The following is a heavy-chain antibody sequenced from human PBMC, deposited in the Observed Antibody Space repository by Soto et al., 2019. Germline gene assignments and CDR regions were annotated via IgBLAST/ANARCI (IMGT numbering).Heavy chain of an antibody. V-gene: IGHV1-69*13. Sequence: ASVKVSCKASGGTFSSYAISWVRQAPGQGLEWMGGIIPIFGTANYAQKFQGRVTITADESTSTAYMELSSLRSEDTAVYYCARDDPIAAAGRTWLNYYYGMDVWGQGTTVTVSS. J-gene: IGHJ6*02. CDR2: IIPIFGTA. CDR3: ARDDPIAAAGRTWLNYYYGMDV. D-gene: IGHD6-13*01. CDR1: GGTFSSYA.